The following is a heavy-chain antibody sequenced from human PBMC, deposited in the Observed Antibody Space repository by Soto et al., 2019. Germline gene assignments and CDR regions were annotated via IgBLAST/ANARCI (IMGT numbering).Heavy chain of an antibody. Sequence: EVQLVESGGGLVQPGGSLRLSCAASGFTFGSNWMSWGRQAPGKGLEGVANIKRDGSEKYYVASVKGRFTMSRDNAKNTLYLQMNSLRADDTAVYYCASLEWESTGYADYWGQGTXVTXSS. CDR2: IKRDGSEK. J-gene: IGHJ4*02. V-gene: IGHV3-7*03. CDR3: ASLEWESTGYADY. CDR1: GFTFGSNW. D-gene: IGHD3-3*01.